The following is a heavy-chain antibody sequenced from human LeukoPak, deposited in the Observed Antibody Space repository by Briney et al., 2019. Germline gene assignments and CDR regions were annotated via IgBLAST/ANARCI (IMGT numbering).Heavy chain of an antibody. Sequence: PGRSLRLSCAASGFTFSSYGMHWVRQAPGKGLEWVAVIWYDGSNKYYADSVKGRFTISRDNSKNTPYLQMNSLRAEDTAVYYCAREMRYSSSWYMGYWGQGTLVTVLS. V-gene: IGHV3-33*01. CDR1: GFTFSSYG. J-gene: IGHJ4*02. CDR3: AREMRYSSSWYMGY. D-gene: IGHD6-13*01. CDR2: IWYDGSNK.